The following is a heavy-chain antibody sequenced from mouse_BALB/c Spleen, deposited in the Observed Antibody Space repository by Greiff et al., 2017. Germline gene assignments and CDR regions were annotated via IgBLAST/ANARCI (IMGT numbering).Heavy chain of an antibody. V-gene: IGHV1-7*01. J-gene: IGHJ4*01. CDR1: GYTFTSYW. D-gene: IGHD2-1*01. CDR3: ARYGNSWDY. CDR2: INPSTGYT. Sequence: QVQLKESGAELAKPGASVKMSCKASGYTFTSYWMHWVKQRPGQGLEWIGYINPSTGYTEYNQKFKDKATLTADKSSSTAYMQLSSLTSEDSAVYYCARYGNSWDYWGQGTSVTVSS.